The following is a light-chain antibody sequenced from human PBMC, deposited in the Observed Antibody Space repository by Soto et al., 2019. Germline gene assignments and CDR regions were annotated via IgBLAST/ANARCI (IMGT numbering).Light chain of an antibody. CDR1: SSNIGAGHA. Sequence: QSVLTQPPSVSGAPGQRVTISCTGSSSNIGAGHAVHWYQHLPGAAPKLLIYDNTLRPSGVPDRFSGSQSATSASLAITGLQAEDEADYYCQPYDSSLSGSVFGGGTTLTVL. J-gene: IGLJ3*02. CDR3: QPYDSSLSGSV. V-gene: IGLV1-40*01. CDR2: DNT.